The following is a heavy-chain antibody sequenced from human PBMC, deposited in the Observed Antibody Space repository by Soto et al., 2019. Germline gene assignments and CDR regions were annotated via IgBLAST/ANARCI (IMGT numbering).Heavy chain of an antibody. CDR1: GFTFSSYG. V-gene: IGHV3-30*18. CDR2: ISYDGSNK. J-gene: IGHJ4*02. Sequence: GGSLRLSCAASGFTFSSYGMHWVRQAPGKGLEWVAVISYDGSNKYYADSVKGRFTISRDNSKNTLYLQMNSLRAEDTAVYYCAKDADSSGWLFDYWGQGTLVTVSS. D-gene: IGHD6-19*01. CDR3: AKDADSSGWLFDY.